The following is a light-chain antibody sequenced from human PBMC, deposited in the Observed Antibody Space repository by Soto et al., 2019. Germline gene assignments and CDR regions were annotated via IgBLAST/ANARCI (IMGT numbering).Light chain of an antibody. V-gene: IGKV3-15*01. CDR2: GAS. CDR3: QQYNEWPLFT. Sequence: ETVLTQSPATFSVSPGERATLSCRASQSIGSNLAWYQQRPGQPPRLLIYGASTSATGVPARFSGSGSGTEFTLSINSLQSEDFALYYCQQYNEWPLFTFGPGTKVDIK. CDR1: QSIGSN. J-gene: IGKJ3*01.